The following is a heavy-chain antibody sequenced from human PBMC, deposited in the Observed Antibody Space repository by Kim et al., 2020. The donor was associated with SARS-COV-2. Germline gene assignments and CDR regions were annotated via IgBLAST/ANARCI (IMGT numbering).Heavy chain of an antibody. CDR3: AKGIHYYAMDV. J-gene: IGHJ6*01. V-gene: IGHV3-23*01. Sequence: YAESVKGRFTIPRDNSKNTLYLQMKSLRAEDTAVYYCAKGIHYYAMDVWAQGPTVTVP. D-gene: IGHD1-20*01.